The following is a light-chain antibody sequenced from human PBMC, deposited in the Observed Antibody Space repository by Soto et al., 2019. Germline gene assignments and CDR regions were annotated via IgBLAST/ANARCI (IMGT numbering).Light chain of an antibody. V-gene: IGLV1-40*01. CDR1: SSNIGAGYD. J-gene: IGLJ1*01. Sequence: QSVLTQPPSVSGAPGQRVTISCTGSSSNIGAGYDVHWYQQLPGTAPKLLIFANSNRPSGVPDRFSGSKSGTSASLAITGLQAEDEADYYCQSSDSSLTGSVFGTGTTLTVL. CDR3: QSSDSSLTGSV. CDR2: ANS.